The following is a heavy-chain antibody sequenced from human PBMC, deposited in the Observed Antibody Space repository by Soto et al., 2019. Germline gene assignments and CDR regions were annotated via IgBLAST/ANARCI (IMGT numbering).Heavy chain of an antibody. CDR2: IIPVFGTT. J-gene: IGHJ5*02. CDR1: GGTFSTYA. CDR3: VREGIAVAGWEETKFDP. Sequence: QVPLVQSGAEVKKPGSSVRVSCKASGGTFSTYAIIWVRQAPGQGLEWMGGIIPVFGTTNYAQKFQVRGTISADESWSTYYMELSSLRSEDTAVYYLVREGIAVAGWEETKFDPWAREPWSPSPQ. D-gene: IGHD6-19*01. V-gene: IGHV1-69*01.